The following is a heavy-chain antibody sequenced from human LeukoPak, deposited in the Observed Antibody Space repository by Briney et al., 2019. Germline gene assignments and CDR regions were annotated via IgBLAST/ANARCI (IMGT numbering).Heavy chain of an antibody. CDR3: ARGRKGEGPTYSSGWYSGYYFDY. J-gene: IGHJ4*02. CDR2: IKQDGSEK. CDR1: GFTFSSYW. Sequence: GGSLRLSCAASGFTFSSYWMSWVRQAPGKGLEWVANIKQDGSEKYYVDSVKGRFTISRDNAKNSLYLQMNSLRAEDTAVYYCARGRKGEGPTYSSGWYSGYYFDYWGQGTLVTVSS. D-gene: IGHD6-19*01. V-gene: IGHV3-7*01.